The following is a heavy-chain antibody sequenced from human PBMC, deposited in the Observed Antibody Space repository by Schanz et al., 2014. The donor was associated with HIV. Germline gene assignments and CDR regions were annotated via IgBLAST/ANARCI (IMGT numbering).Heavy chain of an antibody. V-gene: IGHV3-7*01. CDR2: IKQDGSEK. CDR3: ARDAASHSYGSTMDV. D-gene: IGHD5-18*01. J-gene: IGHJ6*02. Sequence: VQLVESGGGVVQPGRSLRLSCAASGFTFSNHGMHWVRQAPGKGLEWVANIKQDGSEKHYVASVKGRFTISRDNAKNTLYLQMNSLRDEDTAVYYCARDAASHSYGSTMDVWGQGTTVTVSS. CDR1: GFTFSNHG.